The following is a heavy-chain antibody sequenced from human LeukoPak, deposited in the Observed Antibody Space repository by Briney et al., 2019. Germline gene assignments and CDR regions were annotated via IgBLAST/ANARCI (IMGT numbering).Heavy chain of an antibody. CDR3: AREEDYYDSSGPNYYYYGMDV. Sequence: PGGSLRLSCAASGFTFSDYYMSWIRQAPGKGLEWVSYISSSGSTIYYADSVKGRFTISRDNAKNSLYLQMNSLRAEDTAVYYCAREEDYYDSSGPNYYYYGMDVWGQGTMVTVSS. V-gene: IGHV3-11*01. CDR1: GFTFSDYY. J-gene: IGHJ6*02. CDR2: ISSSGSTI. D-gene: IGHD3-22*01.